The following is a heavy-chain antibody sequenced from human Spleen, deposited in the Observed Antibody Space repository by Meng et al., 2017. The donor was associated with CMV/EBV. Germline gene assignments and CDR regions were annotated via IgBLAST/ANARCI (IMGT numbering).Heavy chain of an antibody. CDR3: ARAQWSLYYKD. Sequence: GSLRLSCTVSGGSISSSSYYWGWIRQPPGKGLEWIGSIYYSGSTYYNPSLKSRVTISVDTSKNQFSLKLSSVTAADTAVYYCARAQWSLYYKDWGQGTLVTVSS. CDR2: IYYSGST. D-gene: IGHD2-8*01. V-gene: IGHV4-39*07. CDR1: GGSISSSSYY. J-gene: IGHJ4*02.